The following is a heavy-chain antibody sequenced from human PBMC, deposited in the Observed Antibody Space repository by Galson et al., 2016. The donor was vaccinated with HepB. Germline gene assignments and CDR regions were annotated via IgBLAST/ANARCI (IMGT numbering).Heavy chain of an antibody. CDR1: GGSVSSGSYY. Sequence: SETLSLTCTVSGGSVSSGSYYWSWVRQPPGKALEWIGYILYSGNTNYNPSLWSRVTISLDTSRNQFSLNLRSVTAADTAVYYCAGPIHLWAPEYWGQGTLVTVSS. J-gene: IGHJ4*02. V-gene: IGHV4-61*01. CDR2: ILYSGNT. D-gene: IGHD5-18*01. CDR3: AGPIHLWAPEY.